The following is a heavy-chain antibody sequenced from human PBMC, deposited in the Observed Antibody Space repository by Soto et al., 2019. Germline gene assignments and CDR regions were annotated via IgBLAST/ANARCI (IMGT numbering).Heavy chain of an antibody. CDR1: AGSISDYY. Sequence: PSETLSLTCGVDAGSISDYYWNGIRQSPGKGLEWIWKIKHSGSSNYNPSLRSRVSISVDMSKNQFSVRLSSVTAADTAVYYCARGGSSDWQVALDIWGQGTMVTVSS. V-gene: IGHV4-34*01. CDR2: IKHSGSS. CDR3: ARGGSSDWQVALDI. D-gene: IGHD6-19*01. J-gene: IGHJ3*02.